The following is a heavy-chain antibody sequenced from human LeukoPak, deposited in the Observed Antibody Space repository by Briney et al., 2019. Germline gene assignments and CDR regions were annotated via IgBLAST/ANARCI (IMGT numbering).Heavy chain of an antibody. D-gene: IGHD2-15*01. V-gene: IGHV4-59*08. CDR3: ARTGATLDY. Sequence: PSETLSLTCTVSGVSISNYFWSWIRQPPGKGLEWIGYISYSGSTNYIPSLKSRVTLSMDASKSQFSLKLSSVTAADTAVYYCARTGATLDYWGQGTLVTVSS. CDR2: ISYSGST. CDR1: GVSISNYF. J-gene: IGHJ4*02.